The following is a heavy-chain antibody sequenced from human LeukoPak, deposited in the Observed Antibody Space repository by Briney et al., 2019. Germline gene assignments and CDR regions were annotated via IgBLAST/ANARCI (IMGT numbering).Heavy chain of an antibody. CDR2: IHHSGNT. J-gene: IGHJ4*02. CDR1: GGSVSSDNW. Sequence: PSETLSLPCAVSGGSVSSDNWWSWVRQPPGKGLEWIGEIHHSGNTNYSPSLKSRVTISLDKSRNQFSLKLNSVTAADTAVYYCAKAGVWLPAVWGQGTLVTVSS. D-gene: IGHD3-9*01. CDR3: AKAGVWLPAV. V-gene: IGHV4-4*02.